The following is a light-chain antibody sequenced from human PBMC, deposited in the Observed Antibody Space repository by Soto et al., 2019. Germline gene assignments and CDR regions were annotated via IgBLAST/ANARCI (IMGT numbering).Light chain of an antibody. CDR2: AAS. CDR1: QGIRSY. CDR3: QQYDNLPLT. J-gene: IGKJ4*01. Sequence: IQLTQSPSSLSASVGDSGTLTCRASQGIRSYLAWYQQKPGKTPKLLIYAASTLPSGVPSRFSGSGSGIDFTLTISSLQAEDSATYYGQQYDNLPLTFGGGTKVDIK. V-gene: IGKV1-9*01.